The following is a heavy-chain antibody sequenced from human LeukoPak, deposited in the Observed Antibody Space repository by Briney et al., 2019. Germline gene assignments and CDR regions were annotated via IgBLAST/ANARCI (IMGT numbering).Heavy chain of an antibody. CDR3: ARGLHDRSWYGAH. CDR1: GFTFSDYT. CDR2: LPPDGSYQ. V-gene: IGHV3-30*04. J-gene: IGHJ4*02. Sequence: GGSLRLSCAASGFTFSDYTMQWVRQAPGKGLEWVALLPPDGSYQYYADSLKGRFTISRDNFKNALYLQMNSLRLEDTAVYYCARGLHDRSWYGAHWGQGTLLSLSS. D-gene: IGHD6-13*01.